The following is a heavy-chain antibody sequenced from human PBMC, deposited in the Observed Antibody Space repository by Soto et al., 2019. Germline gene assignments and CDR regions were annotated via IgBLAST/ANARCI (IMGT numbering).Heavy chain of an antibody. Sequence: SVKVSCKASGGTFSSYAISWVRQAPGQGLEWMGGIIPIFGTANYAQKFQGRVTITADKSTSTAYMELSSLRSEDTALYYCARELELPPHYYYGMDVWGKGPTVTVSS. CDR2: IIPIFGTA. J-gene: IGHJ6*04. V-gene: IGHV1-69*06. D-gene: IGHD1-7*01. CDR3: ARELELPPHYYYGMDV. CDR1: GGTFSSYA.